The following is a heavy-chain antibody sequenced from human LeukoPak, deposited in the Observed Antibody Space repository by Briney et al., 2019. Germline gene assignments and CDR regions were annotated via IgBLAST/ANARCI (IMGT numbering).Heavy chain of an antibody. CDR3: ARAEINDYNRY. V-gene: IGHV4-38-2*01. Sequence: SETLSLTCSVSGYSIRSGYQWGWIRQAPGKGLEWIGSINYSGRTYDNPSLKSRVTISIDTSKNQIFLKLRSTAAADTAHYYCARAEINDYNRYWGQGILVIVSS. CDR1: GYSIRSGYQ. J-gene: IGHJ4*02. D-gene: IGHD4-11*01. CDR2: INYSGRT.